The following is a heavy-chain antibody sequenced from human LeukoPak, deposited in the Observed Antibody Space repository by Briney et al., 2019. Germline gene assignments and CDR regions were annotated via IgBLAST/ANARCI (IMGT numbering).Heavy chain of an antibody. J-gene: IGHJ4*02. CDR1: GFTFSSYG. D-gene: IGHD3-22*01. Sequence: PGGTLRLSCAASGFTFSSYGMSWVRQAPGKGLEWVSAISGSGGSTYYADSVKGRFTISRDNSKNTLYLQMNSLRAEDTAVYYCANAYYYDSSRDYWGQGTLVTVSS. V-gene: IGHV3-23*01. CDR2: ISGSGGST. CDR3: ANAYYYDSSRDY.